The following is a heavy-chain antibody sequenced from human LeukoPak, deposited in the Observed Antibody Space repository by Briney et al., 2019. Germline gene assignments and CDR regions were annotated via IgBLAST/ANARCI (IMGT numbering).Heavy chain of an antibody. Sequence: GGSLRLSCAASGFTFSSYAMHWVRQAPGKGLEWVATISYDESNTYFADSVKGRFTVSRDNSKNTLYLQMNGLRADDTAVYYCALNRGSGWYFHYWGQGTLVTVSS. V-gene: IGHV3-30*04. CDR2: ISYDESNT. CDR1: GFTFSSYA. D-gene: IGHD6-19*01. J-gene: IGHJ4*02. CDR3: ALNRGSGWYFHY.